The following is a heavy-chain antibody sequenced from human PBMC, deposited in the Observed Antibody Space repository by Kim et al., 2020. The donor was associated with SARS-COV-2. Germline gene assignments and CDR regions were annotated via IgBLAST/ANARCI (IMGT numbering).Heavy chain of an antibody. CDR2: ISAYNGNT. CDR1: GYTFTSYG. J-gene: IGHJ4*02. CDR3: ASIPPRYYDILTGYSTFDY. V-gene: IGHV1-18*04. D-gene: IGHD3-9*01. Sequence: ASVKVSCKASGYTFTSYGISWVRQAPGQGLEWMGWISAYNGNTNYAQKLQGRVTMTTDTSTSTAYMELRSLRSDDTAVYYCASIPPRYYDILTGYSTFDYWGQGTLVTVSS.